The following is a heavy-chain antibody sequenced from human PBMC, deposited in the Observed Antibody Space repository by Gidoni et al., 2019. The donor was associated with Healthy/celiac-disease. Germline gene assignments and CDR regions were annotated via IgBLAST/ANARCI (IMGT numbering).Heavy chain of an antibody. Sequence: QVQLQQWGEGLLKPSETLSLTCAVYGGSFSGYYWSWIRQPPGKGLEWIGEINQSGSTNYNPSLKSRVTISVDTSKNQFSLKLSSVTAADTAVYYCARDVSRLHYFDYWGQGTLVTVFS. CDR2: INQSGST. V-gene: IGHV4-34*01. J-gene: IGHJ4*02. CDR1: GGSFSGYY. CDR3: ARDVSRLHYFDY. D-gene: IGHD4-17*01.